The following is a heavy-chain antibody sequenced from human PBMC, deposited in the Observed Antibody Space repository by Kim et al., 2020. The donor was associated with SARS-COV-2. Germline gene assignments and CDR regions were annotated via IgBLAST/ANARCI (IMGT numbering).Heavy chain of an antibody. CDR3: AREGGSRTAAAAD. J-gene: IGHJ4*02. D-gene: IGHD6-13*01. V-gene: IGHV1-3*01. Sequence: ASVKVSCKAFGYTFTSYTVHWVRQAPGQSLEWMGWINAGTGNTKYSQKFQGRVIITRDTSASTAYVEVSSLRFEDTAIYYCAREGGSRTAAAADWGQGTLVTVSS. CDR1: GYTFTSYT. CDR2: INAGTGNT.